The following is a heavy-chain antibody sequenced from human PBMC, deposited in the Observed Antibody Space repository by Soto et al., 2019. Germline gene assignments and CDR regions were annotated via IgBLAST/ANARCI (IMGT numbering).Heavy chain of an antibody. CDR1: GGSISSYY. CDR2: IYYSGST. V-gene: IGHV4-59*08. CDR3: ARRDGYNYYDFDY. Sequence: QVQLQESGPGLVKPSETLSLTCTVSGGSISSYYWSWIRQPPGKGLEWIGYIYYSGSTNYNPSLKSRVTISVDTSKNQFSLKLSSVTAADTAVYYRARRDGYNYYDFDYWGQGTLVTVSS. D-gene: IGHD5-12*01. J-gene: IGHJ4*02.